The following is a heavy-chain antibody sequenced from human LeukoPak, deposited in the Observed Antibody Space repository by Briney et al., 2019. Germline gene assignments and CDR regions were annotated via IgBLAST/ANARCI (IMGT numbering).Heavy chain of an antibody. J-gene: IGHJ6*02. V-gene: IGHV4-4*02. CDR3: ARQRWEPRAQLYYGLDV. CDR2: IYHSGST. Sequence: SETLSLTCAVSGGSISSSNWWSWVRQPPGKGLEWIGEIYHSGSTNYNPSLKSRVTISVDKSKNQFSLKLSSVTAADTAVYYCARQRWEPRAQLYYGLDVCGQGPTVTVSS. D-gene: IGHD1-26*01. CDR1: GGSISSSNW.